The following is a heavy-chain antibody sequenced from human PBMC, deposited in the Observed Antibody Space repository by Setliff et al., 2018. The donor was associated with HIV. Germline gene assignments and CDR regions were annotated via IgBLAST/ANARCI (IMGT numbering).Heavy chain of an antibody. CDR3: ARVLRIMTTVTTGRDYYYYMDV. Sequence: PGGSLRLSCAASGFSFSTYTMNWVRQAPGKGLEWVSSISSTSSYIYYADSVKGRFTISRDNAKNSLYLQMNSLRAEDTAVYYCARVLRIMTTVTTGRDYYYYMDVWGKGTTVTVSS. J-gene: IGHJ6*03. CDR1: GFSFSTYT. V-gene: IGHV3-21*01. D-gene: IGHD4-17*01. CDR2: ISSTSSYI.